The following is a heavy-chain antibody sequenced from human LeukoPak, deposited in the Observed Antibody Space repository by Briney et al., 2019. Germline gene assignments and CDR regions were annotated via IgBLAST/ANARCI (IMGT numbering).Heavy chain of an antibody. CDR2: FDSEDGKT. CDR3: ATRNPNSSSWTLFDY. CDR1: GYTLSELS. D-gene: IGHD6-13*01. Sequence: ASVKVSCKVSGYTLSELSMHWVRQAPGKGLEWMRGFDSEDGKTIYAQEFQARVTMTEDTSTVTAYMELSSLRSEDTAVYYCATRNPNSSSWTLFDYWGQGTLVTVSS. J-gene: IGHJ4*02. V-gene: IGHV1-24*01.